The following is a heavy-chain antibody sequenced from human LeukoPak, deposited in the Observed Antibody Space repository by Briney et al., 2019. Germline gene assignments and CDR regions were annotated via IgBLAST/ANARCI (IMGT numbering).Heavy chain of an antibody. V-gene: IGHV3-21*01. J-gene: IGHJ4*02. Sequence: GGSLRLSCEASGFSFSGYSMNWVRQAPGKALEWVSSISSSSTYMFHADSVKGRFTISRDNAKNSLYLQMNSLRAEDTAVYYCARGDYRPAMAGEPFDCWGQGTLVTVSS. D-gene: IGHD6-19*01. CDR2: ISSSSTYM. CDR1: GFSFSGYS. CDR3: ARGDYRPAMAGEPFDC.